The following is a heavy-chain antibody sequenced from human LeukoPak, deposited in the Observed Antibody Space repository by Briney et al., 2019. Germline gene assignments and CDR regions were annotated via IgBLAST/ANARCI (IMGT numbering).Heavy chain of an antibody. Sequence: SETLSLTCAVYGGSFSGYYWSWIRQPPGKGLEWIGEINHSGSTNYNPSLKSRVTISVDTSKNQFSLKLSSVTAADTAVYYCARGLDIVATMGGYYFDYWGQGTLVTVSS. CDR1: GGSFSGYY. V-gene: IGHV4-34*01. D-gene: IGHD5-12*01. CDR3: ARGLDIVATMGGYYFDY. CDR2: INHSGST. J-gene: IGHJ4*02.